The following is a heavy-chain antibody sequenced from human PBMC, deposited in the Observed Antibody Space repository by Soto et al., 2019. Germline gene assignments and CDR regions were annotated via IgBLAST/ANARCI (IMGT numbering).Heavy chain of an antibody. V-gene: IGHV4-59*01. CDR3: ARDYGDYEFVFDY. J-gene: IGHJ4*02. Sequence: SETLSLTCTVSGGSISSYYWSWIRQPPGKGLEWIGYIYYSGSTNYNPSLKSRVTISVDTSKNQFSLKLSSVTAADTAAYYCARDYGDYEFVFDYWGQGTLVTVSS. CDR1: GGSISSYY. D-gene: IGHD4-17*01. CDR2: IYYSGST.